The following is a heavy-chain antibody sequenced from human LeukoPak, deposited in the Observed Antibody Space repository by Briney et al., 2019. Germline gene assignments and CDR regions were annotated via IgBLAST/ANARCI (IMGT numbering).Heavy chain of an antibody. CDR1: GYTFTSYG. Sequence: GASVKVSCKASGYTFTSYGISWVRQAPGQGLEWMGWISAYNGNTNYAQKLQGRVTMTTDTSTSTAYMELRSLRSDDTAVYYCARDFAPRIAAAGLAEYFQHWGQGTLVTVSS. V-gene: IGHV1-18*01. CDR3: ARDFAPRIAAAGLAEYFQH. D-gene: IGHD6-13*01. CDR2: ISAYNGNT. J-gene: IGHJ1*01.